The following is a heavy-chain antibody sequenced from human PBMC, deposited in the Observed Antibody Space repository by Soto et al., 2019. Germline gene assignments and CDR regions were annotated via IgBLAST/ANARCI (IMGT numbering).Heavy chain of an antibody. V-gene: IGHV3-48*03. Sequence: VGSLSLSCAVSGFPFRSYEMNWVRQAPGKGPEWVSYITSSSDAIYYAASVKGRFTVSRDNAKNSLYLQMNSLRPEDTAMYFCANGGDRWQRIDYWGQGTLVTVAS. CDR1: GFPFRSYE. CDR2: ITSSSDAI. CDR3: ANGGDRWQRIDY. J-gene: IGHJ4*02. D-gene: IGHD3-16*01.